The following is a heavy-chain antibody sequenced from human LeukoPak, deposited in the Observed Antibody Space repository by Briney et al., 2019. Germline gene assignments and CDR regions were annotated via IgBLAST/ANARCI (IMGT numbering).Heavy chain of an antibody. CDR1: GGSFSGYY. Sequence: SETLSLTCAVYGGSFSGYYWSWIRQPPGKGLEWIGEINHSGSTNYNPSLKSRVTISVDTSKNQFSLKLSSVTAADTAVYYCARASVWFGELFPSDYWGQGTLVTVSS. CDR2: INHSGST. J-gene: IGHJ4*02. CDR3: ARASVWFGELFPSDY. V-gene: IGHV4-34*01. D-gene: IGHD3-10*01.